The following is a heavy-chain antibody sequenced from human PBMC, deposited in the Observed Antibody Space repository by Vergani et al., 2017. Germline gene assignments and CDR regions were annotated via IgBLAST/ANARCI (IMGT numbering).Heavy chain of an antibody. J-gene: IGHJ3*02. CDR3: AREEDIYAFDI. CDR2: IKSDGSIT. Sequence: EVQLVESGGGLIHPGGSLRLSCEGSGFSFSGYWMHWVRQSPEKGLVWVSRIKSDGSITNYADSVKGRLTISRDNSKNTLYLQMNSLRAEDTAVYYCAREEDIYAFDIWGQGTMVTVSS. V-gene: IGHV3-74*01. D-gene: IGHD2-15*01. CDR1: GFSFSGYW.